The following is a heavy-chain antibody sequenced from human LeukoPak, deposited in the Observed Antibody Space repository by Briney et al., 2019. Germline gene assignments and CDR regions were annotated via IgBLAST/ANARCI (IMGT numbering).Heavy chain of an antibody. Sequence: SETLSLTCTVSGGSISSTSYYWGWIRQPPGKGLEWIGSMYYSGSTYYNPSLQSRVTISVDTSKNQFSLKVNSVTAADTAVYYCARDRGLNTFDYWGQGTLVTVSS. J-gene: IGHJ4*02. CDR1: GGSISSTSYY. CDR3: ARDRGLNTFDY. D-gene: IGHD1-26*01. V-gene: IGHV4-39*07. CDR2: MYYSGST.